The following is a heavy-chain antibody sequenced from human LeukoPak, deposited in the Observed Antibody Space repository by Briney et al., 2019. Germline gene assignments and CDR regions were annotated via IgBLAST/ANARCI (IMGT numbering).Heavy chain of an antibody. J-gene: IGHJ4*02. CDR1: GGSISSGDYY. CDR3: ARVSAMVTIDY. D-gene: IGHD5-18*01. V-gene: IGHV4-30-4*01. CDR2: IYYSGST. Sequence: PSQTLSLTCTVSGGSISSGDYYWGWIRQPPGKGLEWIGYIYYSGSTYYNPSLKSRVTISVDTSKNQFSLKLSSVTAADTAVYYCARVSAMVTIDYWGQGTLVTVSS.